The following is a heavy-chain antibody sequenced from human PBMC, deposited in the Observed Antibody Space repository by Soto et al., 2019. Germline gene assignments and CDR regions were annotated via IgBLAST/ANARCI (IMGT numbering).Heavy chain of an antibody. CDR3: ARDRGSSYWYYFFDY. J-gene: IGHJ4*02. Sequence: ASVKVSCKASGYTFTSYDINWVRQATGQGLEWMGWMNPNSGNTGYAQKFQGRVTMTRNTSISTAYMELSSLRSDDTAVYYCARDRGSSYWYYFFDYWGQGTLVTVSS. CDR2: MNPNSGNT. D-gene: IGHD2-15*01. CDR1: GYTFTSYD. V-gene: IGHV1-8*01.